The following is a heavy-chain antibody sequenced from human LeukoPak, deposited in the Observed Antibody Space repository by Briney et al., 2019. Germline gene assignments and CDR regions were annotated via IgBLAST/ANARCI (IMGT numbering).Heavy chain of an antibody. J-gene: IGHJ6*03. D-gene: IGHD6-13*01. CDR2: IIPIFGTA. Sequence: SVTVSCKASGGTFSSYAISWVRQAPGQGLEWMGGIIPIFGTANYAQKFQGRVTITADESTSTAYMELSSLRSEDTAVYYCARDGIAAAGTEYYYYMDVWGKGTTVTVSS. CDR1: GGTFSSYA. CDR3: ARDGIAAAGTEYYYYMDV. V-gene: IGHV1-69*13.